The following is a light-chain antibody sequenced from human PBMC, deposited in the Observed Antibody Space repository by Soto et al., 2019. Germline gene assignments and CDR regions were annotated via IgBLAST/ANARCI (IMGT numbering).Light chain of an antibody. CDR3: CSYALSVSHVV. J-gene: IGLJ2*01. Sequence: SALTQPAFVSGSPGQSITISCAGASSNVGGYNLVSWYRQHPDNAPHLLIYEGTKRPSGVSDRFTATKSGNTASLTISGLQAEDEGDYYCSYALSVSHVVFGGGTKVTVL. CDR2: EGT. V-gene: IGLV2-23*01. CDR1: SSNVGGYNL.